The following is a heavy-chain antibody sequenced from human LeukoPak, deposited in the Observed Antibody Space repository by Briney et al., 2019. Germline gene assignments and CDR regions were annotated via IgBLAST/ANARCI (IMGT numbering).Heavy chain of an antibody. V-gene: IGHV4-34*01. J-gene: IGHJ4*02. D-gene: IGHD3-10*01. CDR3: ARMANTVRGVIITSYYFDY. CDR1: GGSFSGYY. Sequence: SETLSLTCAVYGGSFSGYYWSWIRQPPGKGLEWIGEINHSGSTNYNPSLKSRVTISVDTSKNQFSLKLSSVTAADTAVYYCARMANTVRGVIITSYYFDYWGQGTLVTVSS. CDR2: INHSGST.